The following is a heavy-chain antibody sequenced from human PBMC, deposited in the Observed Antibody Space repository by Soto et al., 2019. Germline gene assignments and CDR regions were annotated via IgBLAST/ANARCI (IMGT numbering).Heavy chain of an antibody. CDR2: ISAYNGNT. CDR3: ARQQDYDILTGWVDNWFDP. J-gene: IGHJ5*02. D-gene: IGHD3-9*01. CDR1: GYTFTSYG. Sequence: ASVKVSCKASGYTFTSYGISWVRQAPGQGLEWMGWISAYNGNTNYAQKLQGRVTMTTDTSTSAAYMELRSLRSDDTAVYYCARQQDYDILTGWVDNWFDPWGKGTLVTVSS. V-gene: IGHV1-18*01.